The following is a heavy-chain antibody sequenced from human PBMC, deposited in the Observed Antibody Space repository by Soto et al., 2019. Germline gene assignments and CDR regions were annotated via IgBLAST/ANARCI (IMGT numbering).Heavy chain of an antibody. CDR1: GGTFSSYA. V-gene: IGHV1-69*13. D-gene: IGHD4-17*01. CDR3: ARDLSNTVTTEEDYGMDV. Sequence: SVKVSCKASGGTFSSYAISWVRQAPGQGLEWMGGIIPIFGTANYAQKFQGRVTITADESTSTAYMELSSLRSEDTAVYYCARDLSNTVTTEEDYGMDVWGQGTTVTVSS. J-gene: IGHJ6*02. CDR2: IIPIFGTA.